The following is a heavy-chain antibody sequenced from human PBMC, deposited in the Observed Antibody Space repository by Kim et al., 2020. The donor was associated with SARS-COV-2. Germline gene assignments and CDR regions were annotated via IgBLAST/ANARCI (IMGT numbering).Heavy chain of an antibody. Sequence: GSIGYADSVKGRFTISRDNAKNSLYLQMNSLRAEDTALYYCAKGLRGRIDYWGQGTLVTVSS. V-gene: IGHV3-9*01. CDR2: GSI. CDR3: AKGLRGRIDY. J-gene: IGHJ4*02.